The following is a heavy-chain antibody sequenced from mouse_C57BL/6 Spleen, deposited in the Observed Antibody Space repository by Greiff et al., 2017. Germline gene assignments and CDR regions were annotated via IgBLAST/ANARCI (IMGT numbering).Heavy chain of an antibody. CDR2: IRLKSDNYAT. V-gene: IGHV6-3*01. J-gene: IGHJ3*01. Sequence: EVKLMESGGGLVQPGGSMKLSCVASGFTFSNYWMNWVRQSPEKGLEWVAQIRLKSDNYATHYAESVKGRFTISRDDSKSSVYLQMNNLRAEDTGIYYCASDYGSSSWFAYWGEGNLVTVSA. D-gene: IGHD1-1*01. CDR1: GFTFSNYW. CDR3: ASDYGSSSWFAY.